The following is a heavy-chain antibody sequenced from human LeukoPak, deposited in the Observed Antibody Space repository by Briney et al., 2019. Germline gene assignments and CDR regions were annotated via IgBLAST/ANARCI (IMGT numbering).Heavy chain of an antibody. CDR1: GYSISSGYY. Sequence: SETLSLTCTVSGYSISSGYYWGWIRPPPGKGLEWIGSIYRSGSTYYNTSLKSRVTISVDTSKNQFSLTLSSVTAADTAVYYCARVNPMLYWGQGTLVTVSS. CDR2: IYRSGST. D-gene: IGHD2-2*01. CDR3: ARVNPMLY. V-gene: IGHV4-38-2*02. J-gene: IGHJ4*02.